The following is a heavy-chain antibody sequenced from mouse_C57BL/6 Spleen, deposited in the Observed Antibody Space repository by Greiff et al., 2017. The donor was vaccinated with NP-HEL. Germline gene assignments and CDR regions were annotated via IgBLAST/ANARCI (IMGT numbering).Heavy chain of an antibody. CDR2: INPNNGGT. D-gene: IGHD2-4*01. CDR3: ARRVYDYPFAY. CDR1: GYTFTDYY. V-gene: IGHV1-26*01. J-gene: IGHJ3*01. Sequence: VQLQQSGPELVKPGASVKISCKASGYTFTDYYMNWVKQSHGKSLEWIGDINPNNGGTSYNQKFKGKATLTVDKSSSTAYMELRSLTSEDSAVYYCARRVYDYPFAYWGQGTLVTVSA.